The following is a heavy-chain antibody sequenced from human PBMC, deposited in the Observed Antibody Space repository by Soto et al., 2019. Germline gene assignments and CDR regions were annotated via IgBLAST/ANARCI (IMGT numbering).Heavy chain of an antibody. J-gene: IGHJ4*02. CDR1: GGSISSYY. Sequence: PSETLSLTCTVSGGSISSYYWSWIRQPPGKGLEWIGYIYYSGGTNYNPSLKSRVTISVDTSKNQFSLKLSSVTAADTAVYYCARVRIGSGCLDYWGQGTLVTVSS. D-gene: IGHD6-19*01. V-gene: IGHV4-59*01. CDR3: ARVRIGSGCLDY. CDR2: IYYSGGT.